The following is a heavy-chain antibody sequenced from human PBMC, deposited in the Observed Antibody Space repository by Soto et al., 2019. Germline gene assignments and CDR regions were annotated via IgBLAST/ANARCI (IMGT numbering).Heavy chain of an antibody. D-gene: IGHD4-4*01. CDR2: MSGSGIDI. V-gene: IGHV3-21*01. J-gene: IGHJ4*01. CDR1: GFAFYYYN. CDR3: AREGVTNYTDYYFDL. Sequence: GGSLRLSCAASGFAFYYYNRNRGPESRGKALDWASSMSGSGIDIHFTDSVKCRFTISRDNAKTSMYLQMDSLRPEDTAIYYCAREGVTNYTDYYFDLWGHGALVTVSS.